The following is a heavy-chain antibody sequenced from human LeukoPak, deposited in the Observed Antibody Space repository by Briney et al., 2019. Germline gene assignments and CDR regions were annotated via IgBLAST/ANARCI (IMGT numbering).Heavy chain of an antibody. J-gene: IGHJ5*02. CDR1: GFTFSSYA. V-gene: IGHV3-30*04. CDR3: AKDYSKTSYYGSGTYYRPNWFDP. Sequence: GGSLRLSCAASGFTFSSYAMHWVRQAPGKGLEWVAVISYDGSNKYYADSVKGRFTVSRDNSKNTLYLQMNSLRAEDTAVYYCAKDYSKTSYYGSGTYYRPNWFDPWGQGTLVTVSS. CDR2: ISYDGSNK. D-gene: IGHD3-10*01.